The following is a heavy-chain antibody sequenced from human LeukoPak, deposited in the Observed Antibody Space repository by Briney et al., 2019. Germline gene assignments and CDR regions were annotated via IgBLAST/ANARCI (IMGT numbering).Heavy chain of an antibody. D-gene: IGHD3-10*01. CDR3: ARYPPWVRRFGELLPDLFDY. Sequence: SETLSLTCTVSGGSISSSSYYWGWIRQPPGKGLEWIGSIYYSGSTYYNPSLKSRVTISVDTSKNQFSLKLSSVTAADTAVYYCARYPPWVRRFGELLPDLFDYWGQGTLVTVSS. CDR1: GGSISSSSYY. V-gene: IGHV4-39*07. J-gene: IGHJ4*02. CDR2: IYYSGST.